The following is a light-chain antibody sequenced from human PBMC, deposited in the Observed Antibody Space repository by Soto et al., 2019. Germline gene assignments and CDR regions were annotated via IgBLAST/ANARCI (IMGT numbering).Light chain of an antibody. J-gene: IGKJ1*01. V-gene: IGKV3-11*01. CDR3: QQRTHWPPWT. CDR1: QSVSNY. Sequence: EIVLTQSPATLSLSPGERATLSCRASQSVSNYLDWYQQKPGQAPRLLIYDASNRATGTPARFSGSGSGTDFTLTISSREPEDFAVYYCQQRTHWPPWTFGQGTKVEIK. CDR2: DAS.